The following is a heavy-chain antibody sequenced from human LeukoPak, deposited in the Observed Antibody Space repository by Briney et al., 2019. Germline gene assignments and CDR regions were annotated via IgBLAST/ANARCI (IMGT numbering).Heavy chain of an antibody. CDR1: GVSISSGDYY. CDR3: ARSDPIKWLQFWFSNYFDY. V-gene: IGHV4-30-4*01. Sequence: SETLSLTCTVSGVSISSGDYYWSWVRQPPGKGLEWIVYIYYSGSTYYHPSLKSRVTISVDTSKNQFSLKLSSVTAADTAVYYCARSDPIKWLQFWFSNYFDYWGQGSLVTVSS. CDR2: IYYSGST. J-gene: IGHJ4*02. D-gene: IGHD5-12*01.